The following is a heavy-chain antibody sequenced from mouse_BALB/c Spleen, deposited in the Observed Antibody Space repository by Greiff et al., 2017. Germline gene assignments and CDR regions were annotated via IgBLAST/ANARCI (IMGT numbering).Heavy chain of an antibody. Sequence: VQLQQSGAELVRSGASVKLSCTASGFNIKDYYMHWVKQSPEQGLEWIGWIDPENGDTEYAPKFQGKATMTADTSSNTAYLQLSSLTSEDTAVYYCNAARANAMDYWGQGTSVTVSS. J-gene: IGHJ4*01. CDR3: NAARANAMDY. V-gene: IGHV14-4*02. D-gene: IGHD3-1*01. CDR1: GFNIKDYY. CDR2: IDPENGDT.